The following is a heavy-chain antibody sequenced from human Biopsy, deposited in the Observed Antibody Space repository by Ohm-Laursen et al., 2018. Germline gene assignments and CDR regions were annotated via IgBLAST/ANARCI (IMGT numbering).Heavy chain of an antibody. CDR1: GYTFTDSY. CDR3: ARGGLNYWYFDL. CDR2: INPNSGGT. D-gene: IGHD1-26*01. Sequence: ASVKVSCKTSGYTFTDSYMHWVRQAPGQGLEWMGWINPNSGGTNYAQKFQGRVAMTRDTSMSTAYMELNRLRSDDTAVYYCARGGLNYWYFDLWGRGTLVTVSS. J-gene: IGHJ2*01. V-gene: IGHV1-2*02.